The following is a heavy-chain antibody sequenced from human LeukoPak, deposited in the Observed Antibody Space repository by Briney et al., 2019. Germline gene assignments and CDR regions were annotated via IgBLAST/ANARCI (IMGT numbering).Heavy chain of an antibody. V-gene: IGHV3-11*04. CDR2: ISSSGSTI. J-gene: IGHJ6*03. D-gene: IGHD5-18*01. CDR3: ARDRGDTAMDYYYYMDV. CDR1: GFTFSDYY. Sequence: PGGSLRLSCAASGFTFSDYYMSWIRQAPGKGLEWVSYISSSGSTIYYADSVKGRFTISRDNAKNSLYLQMNSLRAEDTAVYYCARDRGDTAMDYYYYMDVWGKGTTVTASS.